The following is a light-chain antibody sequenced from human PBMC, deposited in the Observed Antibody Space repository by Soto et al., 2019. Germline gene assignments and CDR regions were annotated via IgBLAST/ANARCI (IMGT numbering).Light chain of an antibody. CDR2: DAS. J-gene: IGKJ2*01. CDR1: QSISKW. V-gene: IGKV1-5*01. Sequence: DIQMTQSPSTLSASVGDRVVITCRASQSISKWLAWYQQKPGKAPEFLIYDASTLESGVPSRFSGSGSGTEFTLTISSLQPEDFAVYYCQQYDNWPPYTFGQGTKLEIK. CDR3: QQYDNWPPYT.